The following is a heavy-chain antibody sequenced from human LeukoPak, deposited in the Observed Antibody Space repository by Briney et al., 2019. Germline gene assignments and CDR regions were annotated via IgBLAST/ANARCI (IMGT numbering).Heavy chain of an antibody. CDR2: IYSGGTT. Sequence: GGSLRLSCAASGFTVSNNYMSWVRQAPGKGLEWVSVIYSGGTTYYADSVKGRFTISRDNSKNTLYLQMNSLRAEDTAVYYCARGDRGVGGCYFDSGGQGSLVTVSS. D-gene: IGHD2-21*02. J-gene: IGHJ4*02. CDR3: ARGDRGVGGCYFDS. CDR1: GFTVSNNY. V-gene: IGHV3-53*01.